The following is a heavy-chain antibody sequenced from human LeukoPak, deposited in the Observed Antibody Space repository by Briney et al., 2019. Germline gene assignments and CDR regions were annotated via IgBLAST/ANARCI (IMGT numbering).Heavy chain of an antibody. CDR1: GFTFSSYG. J-gene: IGHJ4*02. CDR3: AKGFDYGGNSPPGY. V-gene: IGHV3-23*01. CDR2: ISGSGGST. D-gene: IGHD4-23*01. Sequence: GGSLRLSCAASGFTFSSYGMSWVRQAPGKGLERVSAISGSGGSTYYADSVKGRFTISRDNSKNSLYLQMNSLRTEDTALYYCAKGFDYGGNSPPGYWGQGTLVTVSS.